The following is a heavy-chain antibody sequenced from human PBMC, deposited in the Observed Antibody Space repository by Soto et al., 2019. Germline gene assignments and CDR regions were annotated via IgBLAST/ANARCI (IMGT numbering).Heavy chain of an antibody. Sequence: GASVKVSCKASGYTFTSYAMHWVRQAPGQRLEWMGWINAGNGNTKYSQKFQGRFTISRDNAKNTLYLQMNSLRVEDTAVYYCVRDDFGLGIDYWGLGTLVTVSS. CDR1: GYTFTSYA. J-gene: IGHJ4*02. CDR3: VRDDFGLGIDY. D-gene: IGHD1-26*01. V-gene: IGHV1-3*01. CDR2: INAGNGNT.